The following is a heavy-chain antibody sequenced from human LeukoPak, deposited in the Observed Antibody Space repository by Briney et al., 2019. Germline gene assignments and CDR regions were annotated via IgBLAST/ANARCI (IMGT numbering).Heavy chain of an antibody. J-gene: IGHJ4*02. V-gene: IGHV4-59*12. CDR1: GGSISSYY. Sequence: PSETLSLTCTVSGGSISSYYWSWIRQPPGKGLEWIGYIYYSGSTYYNPSLKSRVTISVDRSKNQFSLKLSSVTAADTAVYYCARDSGYSGYDFDYWGQGTLVTVSS. D-gene: IGHD5-12*01. CDR2: IYYSGST. CDR3: ARDSGYSGYDFDY.